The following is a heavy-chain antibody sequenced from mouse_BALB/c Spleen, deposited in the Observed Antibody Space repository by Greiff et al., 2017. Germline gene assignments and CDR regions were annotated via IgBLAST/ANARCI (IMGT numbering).Heavy chain of an antibody. Sequence: VKLVESGPQLVRPGASVKISCKASGYSFTSYWMHWVKQRPGQGLEWIGMIDPSDSETRLNQKFKDKATLTVDKSSSTAYMQLSSPTSEDYAVYYCARAGPYYAMDYWGQGTSVTVSS. CDR2: IDPSDSET. V-gene: IGHV1S126*01. CDR3: ARAGPYYAMDY. CDR1: GYSFTSYW. J-gene: IGHJ4*01.